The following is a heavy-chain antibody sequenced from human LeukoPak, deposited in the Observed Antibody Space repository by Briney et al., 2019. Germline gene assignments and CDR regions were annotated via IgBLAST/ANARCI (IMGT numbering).Heavy chain of an antibody. CDR1: GFTFSSYA. D-gene: IGHD1-1*01. CDR3: ARNWNDDY. CDR2: ISYDGSNK. J-gene: IGHJ4*02. V-gene: IGHV3-30-3*01. Sequence: PGGSLRLSCAASGFTFSSYAMHWVRQAPGKGLEWVAVISYDGSNKYYADSVKGRFTISRDNSKNTLYLQMNSLRAEDTAVYYCARNWNDDYWGQGTLVTVSS.